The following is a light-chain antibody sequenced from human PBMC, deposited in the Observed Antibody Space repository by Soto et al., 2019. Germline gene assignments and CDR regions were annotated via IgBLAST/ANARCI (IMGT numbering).Light chain of an antibody. CDR1: QYINTR. J-gene: IGKJ1*01. CDR2: QTS. Sequence: EIVLTQSPATLSSFPGDRVTLSCRASQYINTRLAWYQHRPGQAPRLLIYQTSLRAAGIPARFSASGSGTDFTLAISDVQPEDFALYCCHQRQSLPRTFGQGTKVDI. V-gene: IGKV3-11*01. CDR3: HQRQSLPRT.